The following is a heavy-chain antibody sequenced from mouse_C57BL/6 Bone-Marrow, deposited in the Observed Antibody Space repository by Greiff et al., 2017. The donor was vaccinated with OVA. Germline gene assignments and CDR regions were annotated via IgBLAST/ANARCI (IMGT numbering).Heavy chain of an antibody. V-gene: IGHV1-61*01. J-gene: IGHJ1*03. CDR3: ARWDGYWYFDV. CDR2: IYPSDSET. Sequence: VQLQQPGAELVRPGSSVKLSCKASGYTFTSYWMDWVKQRPGQGLAWIGNIYPSDSETHYNQKFKDKATLTVDKSSSTAYMQLSSLTSEDSAVYYCARWDGYWYFDVWGTGTTVTVSS. CDR1: GYTFTSYW. D-gene: IGHD2-3*01.